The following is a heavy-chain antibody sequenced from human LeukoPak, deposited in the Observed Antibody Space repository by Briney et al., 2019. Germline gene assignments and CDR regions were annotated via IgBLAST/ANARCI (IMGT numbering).Heavy chain of an antibody. CDR2: IYTSGST. CDR3: SGEGSQGTFDY. CDR1: GYSISSGYY. V-gene: IGHV4-4*07. D-gene: IGHD7-27*01. J-gene: IGHJ4*02. Sequence: PSETLSLTCTVSGYSISSGYYWSWIRQPAGKGLEWIGRIYTSGSTNYNPSLKSRVTMSVDTSKNQFSLKLSSVTAADTAVYYCSGEGSQGTFDYWGQGTLVTVSS.